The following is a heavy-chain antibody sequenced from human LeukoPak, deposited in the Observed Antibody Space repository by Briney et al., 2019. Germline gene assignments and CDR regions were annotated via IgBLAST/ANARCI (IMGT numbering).Heavy chain of an antibody. CDR2: INPSGGST. V-gene: IGHV1-46*01. J-gene: IGHJ4*02. CDR1: GYTFTSYY. Sequence: GASVKVSCKASGYTFTSYYMHWVRQAPGQGLEWMGIINPSGGSTSYAQKFQGRVTMTRDTSTSTVYMELSSLRSEDTAVYYCARDDAVPSGYDYRTLDYWGQGTLVTVSS. CDR3: ARDDAVPSGYDYRTLDY. D-gene: IGHD5-12*01.